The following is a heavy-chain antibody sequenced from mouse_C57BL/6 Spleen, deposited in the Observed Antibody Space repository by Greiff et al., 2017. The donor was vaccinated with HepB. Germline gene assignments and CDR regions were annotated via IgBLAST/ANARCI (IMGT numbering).Heavy chain of an antibody. J-gene: IGHJ3*01. D-gene: IGHD3-2*02. V-gene: IGHV1-52*01. Sequence: QVHVKQPGAELVRPGSSVKLSCKASGYTFTSYWMHWVKQRPIQGLEWIGNIDPSDSETHYNQKFKDKATLTVDKSSSTAYMQLSSLTSEDSAVYYCARSRSSGSAWFAYWGQGTLVTVSA. CDR2: IDPSDSET. CDR1: GYTFTSYW. CDR3: ARSRSSGSAWFAY.